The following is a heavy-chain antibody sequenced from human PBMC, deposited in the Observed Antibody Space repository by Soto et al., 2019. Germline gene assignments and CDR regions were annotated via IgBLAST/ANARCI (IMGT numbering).Heavy chain of an antibody. V-gene: IGHV1-3*01. D-gene: IGHD3-3*01. CDR1: GYTFTSCA. Sequence: ASVKVSCKASGYTFTSCAMHWVRQAPGQRLEWMGWINAGNGNTKYSQKFQGRVTITRDTSASTAYMELSSLRSEDTAVYYCARDTLYYDFWSGYLRWGQGTLVTVSS. CDR3: ARDTLYYDFWSGYLR. CDR2: INAGNGNT. J-gene: IGHJ4*02.